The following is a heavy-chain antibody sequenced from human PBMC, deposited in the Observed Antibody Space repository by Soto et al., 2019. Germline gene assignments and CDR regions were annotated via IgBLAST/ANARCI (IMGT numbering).Heavy chain of an antibody. D-gene: IGHD1-26*01. Sequence: SVKVSCKASGGTFSSYAISWVRQAPGQGLEWMGGIIPIFGTANYAQKFQGRVTITADESTSTAYMELSSLRSGDTAVYYCARARFGGSPGMWFDPWGQGTLVTVSS. CDR3: ARARFGGSPGMWFDP. J-gene: IGHJ5*02. CDR2: IIPIFGTA. CDR1: GGTFSSYA. V-gene: IGHV1-69*13.